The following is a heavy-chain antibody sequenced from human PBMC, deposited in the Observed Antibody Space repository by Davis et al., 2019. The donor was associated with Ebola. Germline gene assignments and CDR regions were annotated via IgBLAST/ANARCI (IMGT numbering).Heavy chain of an antibody. CDR1: GFTFSTYW. V-gene: IGHV3-7*03. Sequence: GGSLRLSCVVSGFTFSTYWMTWVRQAPGRGLEWVANIKEDGSERYYLESVKGRFTISRDNAKNSLYLQMNSLRVDDTAVYYCTTSAERYWYFDVWGRGTLVTVSS. D-gene: IGHD1-1*01. J-gene: IGHJ2*01. CDR3: TTSAERYWYFDV. CDR2: IKEDGSER.